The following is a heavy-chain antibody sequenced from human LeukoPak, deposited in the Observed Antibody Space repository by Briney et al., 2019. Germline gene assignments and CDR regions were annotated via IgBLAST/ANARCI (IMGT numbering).Heavy chain of an antibody. CDR1: GGSFSGYY. CDR3: ARAGTYYYGSGSYYNPFDY. CDR2: INHSGST. D-gene: IGHD3-10*01. Sequence: PSETLSLTCAVYGGSFSGYYWSWIRQPPGKGLEWIGEINHSGSTNYNPSLKSRVTISVDTSKNQFSLKLSSVTAADTAVYYCARAGTYYYGSGSYYNPFDYWGQGTLVTVSS. J-gene: IGHJ4*02. V-gene: IGHV4-34*01.